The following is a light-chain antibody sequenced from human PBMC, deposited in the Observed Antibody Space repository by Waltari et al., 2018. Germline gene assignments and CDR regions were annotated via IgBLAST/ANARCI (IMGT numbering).Light chain of an antibody. CDR1: QSINIW. J-gene: IGKJ5*01. CDR2: KAS. V-gene: IGKV1-5*03. CDR3: QQYDTFSVT. Sequence: DIQMTQSPSTLSASVGDRVTITCRASQSINIWLARYQQKPGKAPKLLIDKASNLARGVPSRFSGSGSGTEFTLTINSLQPDDFATYYCQQYDTFSVTFGQGTRLEIK.